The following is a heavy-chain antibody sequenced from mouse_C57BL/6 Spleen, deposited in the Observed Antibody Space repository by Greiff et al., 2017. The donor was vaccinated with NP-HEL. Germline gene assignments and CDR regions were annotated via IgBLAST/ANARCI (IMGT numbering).Heavy chain of an antibody. V-gene: IGHV2-2*01. Sequence: VQVVESGPGLVQPSQSLSITCTVSGFSLTSYGVHWVRQSPGKGLEWLGVIWSGGSTDYNAAFISRLSISKDNSKSQVFFKMNSLQADDTAIYYCARKNSNHAMDYWGQGTSVTVSS. D-gene: IGHD2-5*01. CDR2: IWSGGST. CDR1: GFSLTSYG. CDR3: ARKNSNHAMDY. J-gene: IGHJ4*01.